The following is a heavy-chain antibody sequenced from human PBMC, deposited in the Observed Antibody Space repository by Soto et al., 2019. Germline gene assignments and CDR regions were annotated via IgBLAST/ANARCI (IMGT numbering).Heavy chain of an antibody. CDR3: ARDPEMATIGEDY. J-gene: IGHJ4*02. V-gene: IGHV1-69*12. D-gene: IGHD3-10*01. CDR1: GGTFSSYA. Sequence: QVQLVQSGAEVKKPGTSVKVSCKASGGTFSSYAISWVRQAPGQGLEWMGGIIPIFGTANYAQKCQGRVKITADESTSTAYMELSSLRSEDTAVYYCARDPEMATIGEDYWGQGTLVTVSS. CDR2: IIPIFGTA.